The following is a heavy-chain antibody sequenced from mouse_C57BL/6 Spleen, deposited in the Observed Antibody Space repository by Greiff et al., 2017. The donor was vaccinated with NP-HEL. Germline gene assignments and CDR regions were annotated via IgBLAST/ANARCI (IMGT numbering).Heavy chain of an antibody. V-gene: IGHV1-82*01. CDR2: IYPGDGDT. CDR3: ASPDSSGYLYYAMDY. J-gene: IGHJ4*01. Sequence: QVQLQQSGPELVKPGASVKISCKASGYAFSSSWMNWVKQRPGKGLEWIGRIYPGDGDTNYNGKFKGKATLTADKSSSTAYMQLSSLTSEDSAVYFCASPDSSGYLYYAMDYWGQGTSVTVSS. D-gene: IGHD3-2*02. CDR1: GYAFSSSW.